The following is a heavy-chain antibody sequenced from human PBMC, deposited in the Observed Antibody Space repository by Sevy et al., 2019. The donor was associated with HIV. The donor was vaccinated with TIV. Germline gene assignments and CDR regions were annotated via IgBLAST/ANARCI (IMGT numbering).Heavy chain of an antibody. V-gene: IGHV3-15*01. CDR1: GFTFYYAW. D-gene: IGHD2-8*02. Sequence: GGSLRLSCAASGFTFYYAWMSWVRQAPGKGLEWVGRIKSKADGGTTEYAAAVKGRFTISRDDSKNTTYLQMNSLKTEDTAIYYCSTDPIIVLLVTDGMDVWGQGTTVTVSS. J-gene: IGHJ6*02. CDR3: STDPIIVLLVTDGMDV. CDR2: IKSKADGGTT.